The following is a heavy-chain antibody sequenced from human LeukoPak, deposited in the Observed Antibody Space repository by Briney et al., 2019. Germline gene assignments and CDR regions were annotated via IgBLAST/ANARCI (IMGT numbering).Heavy chain of an antibody. CDR2: ISSSSTI. J-gene: IGHJ6*02. D-gene: IGHD2-15*01. CDR3: AKDLSYCSGGTCYTSRYYGMDV. V-gene: IGHV3-48*01. CDR1: GFTFSSYS. Sequence: GGSLRLSCAASGFTFSSYSMNWVRQAPGKGLEWVSYISSSSTIYYADSVKGRFTISRDNSNNTLYLQMNSLRAEDTAVYYCAKDLSYCSGGTCYTSRYYGMDVWGQGTTVTVSS.